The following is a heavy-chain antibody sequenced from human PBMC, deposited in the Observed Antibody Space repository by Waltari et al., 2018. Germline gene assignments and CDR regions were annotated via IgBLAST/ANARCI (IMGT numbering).Heavy chain of an antibody. CDR2: IYTSGST. CDR3: ARDGPSIVGATMYYYYMDV. CDR1: GGSISSYY. D-gene: IGHD1-26*01. V-gene: IGHV4-4*07. Sequence: QVQLQESGPGLVKPSETLSLTCTVSGGSISSYYWSWIRQPAGKGLEWIGRIYTSGSTNYNPSLKSRVTMSVDTSKNQFSLKLSSVTAADTAVYYCARDGPSIVGATMYYYYMDVWGKGTTVTVSS. J-gene: IGHJ6*03.